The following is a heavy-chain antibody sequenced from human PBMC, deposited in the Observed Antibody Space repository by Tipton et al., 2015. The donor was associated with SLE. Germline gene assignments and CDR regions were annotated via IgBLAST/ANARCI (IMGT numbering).Heavy chain of an antibody. CDR1: GYSINSGYY. J-gene: IGHJ4*02. V-gene: IGHV4-38-2*02. CDR2: IYHSGYT. Sequence: TLSLTCTVSGYSINSGYYWGWIRQPPGKGLAWIGIIYHSGYTSYNPSLKSRVTISVDTSKNQFSLKLSSVTAADTAVYFCARSEVVSALPDYWGQGTLVTVSS. D-gene: IGHD2-21*01. CDR3: ARSEVVSALPDY.